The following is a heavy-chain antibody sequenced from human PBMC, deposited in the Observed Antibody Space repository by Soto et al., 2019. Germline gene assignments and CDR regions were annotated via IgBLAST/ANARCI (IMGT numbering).Heavy chain of an antibody. CDR1: GGPFSGYY. CDR2: INHSGST. D-gene: IGHD3-22*01. CDR3: ARVSGYYNNWFDP. V-gene: IGHV4-34*01. J-gene: IGHJ5*02. Sequence: SETLSLTCAVYGGPFSGYYWSWIRQPPGKGLEWIGEINHSGSTNYNPSLKSRVTISVDTSKNQFSLKLSSVTAADTAVYYCARVSGYYNNWFDPWGQGTLVTVSS.